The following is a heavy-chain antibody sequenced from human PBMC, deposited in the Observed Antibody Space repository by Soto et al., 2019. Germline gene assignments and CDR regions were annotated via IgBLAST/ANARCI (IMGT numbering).Heavy chain of an antibody. CDR1: GFTFSSYW. CDR2: IKQDGSEK. J-gene: IGHJ6*03. D-gene: IGHD3-10*01. V-gene: IGHV3-7*01. CDR3: ARTVRKNVLLWFGELSRLVYYMDV. Sequence: GGSLRLSCAASGFTFSSYWMSWVRQAPGKGLEWVANIKQDGSEKYYVDSVKGRFTISRDNAKNSLYLQMNSLRAEDTAVYYCARTVRKNVLLWFGELSRLVYYMDVWGKGTTVTVSS.